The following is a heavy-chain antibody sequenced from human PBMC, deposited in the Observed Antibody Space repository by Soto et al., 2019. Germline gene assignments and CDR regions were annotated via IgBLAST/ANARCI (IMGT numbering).Heavy chain of an antibody. Sequence: PSETLSLTCTVSGGSISSYYWSWIRQPPGKGLEWIGYIYYSGSTNYNPSLKSRVTISVDTSKNQFSLKLSSVTAADTAVYYCPRWGKYYIFLEPTWFAPGGRGTLVTVSS. CDR1: GGSISSYY. D-gene: IGHD3-3*01. J-gene: IGHJ5*02. CDR2: IYYSGST. CDR3: PRWGKYYIFLEPTWFAP. V-gene: IGHV4-59*01.